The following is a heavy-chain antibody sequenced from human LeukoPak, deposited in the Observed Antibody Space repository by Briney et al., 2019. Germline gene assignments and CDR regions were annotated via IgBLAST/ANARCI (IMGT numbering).Heavy chain of an antibody. CDR1: GFTFSSYA. J-gene: IGHJ4*02. CDR3: VKGLPGYGGHLDY. Sequence: GSLRLSCSASGFTFSSYAMHWVRQAPGKGLEYVSLISSNGGSTYYADSVKGRFAISRDNFKNTLYLEMSSLRVEDTAVYYCVKGLPGYGGHLDYWGQGTLVTVSS. V-gene: IGHV3-64D*06. D-gene: IGHD6-13*01. CDR2: ISSNGGST.